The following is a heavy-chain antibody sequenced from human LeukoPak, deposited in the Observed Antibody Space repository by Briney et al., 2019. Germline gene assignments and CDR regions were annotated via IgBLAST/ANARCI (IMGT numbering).Heavy chain of an antibody. CDR1: GFTFSDYA. D-gene: IGHD3-10*01. CDR3: AKDRGSGSYYYFDY. CDR2: ISSSSNYL. J-gene: IGHJ4*02. V-gene: IGHV3-21*04. Sequence: SGGSLRLSCAASGFTFSDYAMNWVRQAPGKGLEWVSSISSSSNYLYYAVSVQGRFTVSRDNAKNSLYLQMNSLRAEDTAVYYCAKDRGSGSYYYFDYWGQGTLVTVSS.